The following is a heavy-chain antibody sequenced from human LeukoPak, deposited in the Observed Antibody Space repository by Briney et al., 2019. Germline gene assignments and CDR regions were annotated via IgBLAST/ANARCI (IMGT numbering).Heavy chain of an antibody. Sequence: GGSLRLSCAASGFTFSSYAMSWVRQAPGKGLEWVSAISGSGGSTYYADSVKGRFTISRDNSKSTLYLQMNSLRAEDTAVYYCAKRRYDSSGHFDSWGQGTLVTVSS. J-gene: IGHJ4*02. CDR3: AKRRYDSSGHFDS. CDR2: ISGSGGST. CDR1: GFTFSSYA. V-gene: IGHV3-23*01. D-gene: IGHD3-22*01.